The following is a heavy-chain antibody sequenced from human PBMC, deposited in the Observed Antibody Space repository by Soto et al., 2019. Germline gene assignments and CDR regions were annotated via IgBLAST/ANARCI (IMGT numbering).Heavy chain of an antibody. CDR1: GYIFSRYG. CDR2: ISGYNGNT. CDR3: AREAAAERNYYGLDV. J-gene: IGHJ6*02. V-gene: IGHV1-18*04. D-gene: IGHD6-13*01. Sequence: QVQLVQSGPEVRKPGASVKVSCKASGYIFSRYGISWVRLAPGQGLEWMAWISGYNGNTKFGERVQGRVNVTTDTSTSTAYMELRSLRSDDTAVYYCAREAAAERNYYGLDVWGQGTTVIVSS.